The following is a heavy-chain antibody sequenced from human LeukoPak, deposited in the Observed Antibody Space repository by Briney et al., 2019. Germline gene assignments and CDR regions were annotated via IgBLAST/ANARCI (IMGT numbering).Heavy chain of an antibody. V-gene: IGHV3-23*01. CDR3: AKDETLWAGAYYFEH. CDR1: GFTFNKYA. D-gene: IGHD3/OR15-3a*01. J-gene: IGHJ4*02. CDR2: ISSSATRT. Sequence: GGSLRLSCVASGFTFNKYAMSWVRQAPGKVLEWVSAISSSATRTYYAGFVKGRFTISRDNSKNTLYLQMSSLRADDTAVYYCAKDETLWAGAYYFEHWGQGTLVTVSS.